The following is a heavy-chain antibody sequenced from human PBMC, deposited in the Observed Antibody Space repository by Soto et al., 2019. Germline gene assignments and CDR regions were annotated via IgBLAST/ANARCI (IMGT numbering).Heavy chain of an antibody. V-gene: IGHV3-33*01. J-gene: IGHJ5*02. CDR1: GFTFSSYG. CDR3: ARDFGSTETHDFWSGYSKNWFDP. Sequence: QVQLVESGGGVVQPGRSLRLSCAASGFTFSSYGMHWVRQAPGKGLAWVAVIWYDGSNKYYADSVKGRFTISRDNSKNTLYLQMNSLRAEDTAVYYCARDFGSTETHDFWSGYSKNWFDPWGQGTLVTVSS. CDR2: IWYDGSNK. D-gene: IGHD3-3*01.